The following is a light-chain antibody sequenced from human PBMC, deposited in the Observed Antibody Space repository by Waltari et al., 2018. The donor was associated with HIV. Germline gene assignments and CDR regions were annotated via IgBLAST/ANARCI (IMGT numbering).Light chain of an antibody. V-gene: IGKV3-11*01. CDR1: QSVGTS. CDR3: QQRSNWPPIT. Sequence: EIVLTQSPVTLSLSQGERVTLSCRASQSVGTSLAWYQHKPGQAPRLLIYDAVARATDIPARFSGSGSGTDFTLTISSLEPEDFAVYYCQQRSNWPPITFGQGTRLDVK. CDR2: DAV. J-gene: IGKJ5*01.